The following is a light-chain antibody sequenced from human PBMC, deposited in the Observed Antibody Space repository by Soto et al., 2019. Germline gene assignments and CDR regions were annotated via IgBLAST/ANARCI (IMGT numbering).Light chain of an antibody. J-gene: IGKJ1*01. CDR3: QQYNNWPRT. V-gene: IGKV3-15*01. CDR2: GAS. Sequence: EIVMTQSPATLSLSPGERATLSCRASQSVSSNLAWYQQKPGQAPRLLIYGASTRATGIPARFSGSGSGTEFTHTISSLQSEDFAVYYCQQYNNWPRTFGQGTKVEI. CDR1: QSVSSN.